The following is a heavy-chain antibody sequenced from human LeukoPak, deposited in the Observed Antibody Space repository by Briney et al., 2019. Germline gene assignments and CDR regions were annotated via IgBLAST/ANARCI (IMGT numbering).Heavy chain of an antibody. CDR2: IYYSGST. Sequence: SETLSLTCTVSGGPISSRNYYWGWIRQPPGKGLEWIGSIYYSGSTYYNPSLKSRVTISVDTSKNQFSLKLSSVTAADTAVYYCARQYSGRHDYWGQGTLVTVSS. D-gene: IGHD1-26*01. CDR3: ARQYSGRHDY. CDR1: GGPISSRNYY. J-gene: IGHJ4*02. V-gene: IGHV4-39*01.